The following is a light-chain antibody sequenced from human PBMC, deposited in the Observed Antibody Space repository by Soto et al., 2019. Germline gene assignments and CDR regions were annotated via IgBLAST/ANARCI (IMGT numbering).Light chain of an antibody. J-gene: IGLJ3*02. CDR2: EVS. CDR3: SSYTSSSTVV. Sequence: QSALTQPASVSGSPGQSITISCTGTSSDVGGYNYVSWYQQHPGKAPKLMIYEVSYWPSGVSHRFSGSKSGNTASLTISGLQAEDEADYYCSSYTSSSTVVFGGGTKLTVL. V-gene: IGLV2-14*01. CDR1: SSDVGGYNY.